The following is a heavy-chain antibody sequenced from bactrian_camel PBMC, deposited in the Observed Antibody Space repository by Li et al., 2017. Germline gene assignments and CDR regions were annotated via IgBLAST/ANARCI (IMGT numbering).Heavy chain of an antibody. CDR1: GYTYSGNC. V-gene: IGHV3S26*01. J-gene: IGHJ4*01. CDR2: IDNSDGST. D-gene: IGHD1*01. Sequence: HVQLVESGGGSVQAGGSLRLSCVVSGYTYSGNCMAWFRQAPGTERDGIAAIDNSDGSTRYADSVRGRFIITRSNVRNTLNLQMNNLKVEDTAMYYCAAERSSEVPWNGLAYTYWGQGTQVTVS. CDR3: AAERSSEVPWNGLAYTY.